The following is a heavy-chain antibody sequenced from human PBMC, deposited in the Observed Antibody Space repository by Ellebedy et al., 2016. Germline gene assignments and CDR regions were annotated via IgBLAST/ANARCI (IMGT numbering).Heavy chain of an antibody. D-gene: IGHD6-13*01. CDR3: ARHISEIAAADYYYYGMDV. CDR1: GYSISSGYY. J-gene: IGHJ6*02. CDR2: IYHSGST. Sequence: SETLSLXXTVSGYSISSGYYWGWIRQPPGKGLEWIGSIYHSGSTYYNPSLKSRVTISVDTSKNQFSLKLSSVTAADTAVYYCARHISEIAAADYYYYGMDVWGQGTTVTVSS. V-gene: IGHV4-38-2*02.